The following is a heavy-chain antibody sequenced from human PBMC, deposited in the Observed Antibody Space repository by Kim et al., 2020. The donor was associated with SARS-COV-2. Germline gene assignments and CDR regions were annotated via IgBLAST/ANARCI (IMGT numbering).Heavy chain of an antibody. Sequence: GGSLRLSCAASGLTFSNYAMFWVRQAPGKGLEWVSAISRSGDDTPYADSVKGRFTISRDNSKNTLYLQMNSLRAEDTAVYYCATDEFEEKYLSSNYDYWGQGTLVTVSS. CDR3: ATDEFEEKYLSSNYDY. V-gene: IGHV3-23*01. J-gene: IGHJ4*02. CDR1: GLTFSNYA. CDR2: ISRSGDDT. D-gene: IGHD2-2*01.